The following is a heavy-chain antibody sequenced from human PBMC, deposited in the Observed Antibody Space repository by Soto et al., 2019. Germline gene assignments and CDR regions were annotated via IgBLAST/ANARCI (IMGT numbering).Heavy chain of an antibody. CDR3: ARHGPESPEQQLDTFNWFDP. CDR2: IYYSGST. V-gene: IGHV4-39*01. D-gene: IGHD6-6*01. Sequence: PADTLPLTYTDSGCSIVSSSYYWGWIRQPPGKGLEWIGSIYYSGSTYYNPSLKSRVSISVDTSKNQFSLKLSSVTAADTAVYYCARHGPESPEQQLDTFNWFDPWGQGTLVTVSS. CDR1: GCSIVSSSYY. J-gene: IGHJ5*02.